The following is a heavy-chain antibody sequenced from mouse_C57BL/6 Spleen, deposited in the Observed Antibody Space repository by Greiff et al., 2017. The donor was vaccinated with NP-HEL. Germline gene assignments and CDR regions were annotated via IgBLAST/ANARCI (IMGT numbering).Heavy chain of an antibody. CDR3: AIQSYYSNYVSY. J-gene: IGHJ2*01. V-gene: IGHV1-74*01. CDR2: IHPSDSDT. CDR1: GYTFTSYW. D-gene: IGHD2-5*01. Sequence: QVQLKQPGAELVKPGASVKVSCKASGYTFTSYWMHWVKQRPGQGLEWIGRIHPSDSDTNYNQKFKGKATLTVDKSSSTAYMQLSSLTSEDSAVYYCAIQSYYSNYVSYWGQGTTLTVSS.